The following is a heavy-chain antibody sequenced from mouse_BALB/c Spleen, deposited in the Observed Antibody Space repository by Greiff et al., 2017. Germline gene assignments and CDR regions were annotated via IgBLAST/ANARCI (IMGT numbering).Heavy chain of an antibody. CDR2: IWGDGST. V-gene: IGHV2-6-7*01. CDR1: GFSLTGYG. J-gene: IGHJ3*01. Sequence: VQLQQSGPGLVAPSQSLSITCTVSGFSLTGYGVNWVRQPPGKGLEWLGMIWGDGSTDYNSALKSRLSISKDNSKSQVFLKMNSLQTDDTARYYCARDGGYDWAWFAYWGQGTLVTVSA. D-gene: IGHD2-2*01. CDR3: ARDGGYDWAWFAY.